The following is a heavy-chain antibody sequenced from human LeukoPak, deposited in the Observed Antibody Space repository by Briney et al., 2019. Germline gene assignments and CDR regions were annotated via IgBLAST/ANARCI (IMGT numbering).Heavy chain of an antibody. CDR2: INPHSGDT. J-gene: IGHJ4*02. Sequence: GASVKVSCKASGYTFTDYFMHWVRQAPGQGLEWMGWINPHSGDTNYAQKFQGRVTMTRDTSISTAYMEVNRLTSDDTAVYFCARYAFAYHFDYWGQGTLVTVSS. V-gene: IGHV1-2*02. CDR3: ARYAFAYHFDY. D-gene: IGHD3-3*01. CDR1: GYTFTDYF.